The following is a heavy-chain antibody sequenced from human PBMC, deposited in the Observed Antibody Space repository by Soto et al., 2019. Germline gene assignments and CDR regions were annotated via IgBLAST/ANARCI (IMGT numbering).Heavy chain of an antibody. V-gene: IGHV3-33*01. CDR2: IWYDGSNK. CDR3: AREVSIAALDY. CDR1: GLTFXSYG. J-gene: IGHJ4*02. Sequence: GGSLRLSCAASGLTFXSYGMHWVRQAPGKGLEWVAVIWYDGSNKYYADSVKGRFTISRDNSKNTLYLQMNSLRAEDTAVYYCAREVSIAALDYWGQGTLVTVSS. D-gene: IGHD6-6*01.